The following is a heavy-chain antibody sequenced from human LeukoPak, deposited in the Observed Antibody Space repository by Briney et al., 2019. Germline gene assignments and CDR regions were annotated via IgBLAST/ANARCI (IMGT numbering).Heavy chain of an antibody. Sequence: GGSLRLSCAASGFTFSSYSMNWVRQAPGKGLEWVSSISSSSSYIYYADSVKGRFTISRDNAKNSLYLQMNSLRAEDTAVYYCAKGDYDSSGYYWFRPENTYYYFDYWGQGTLVTVSS. CDR3: AKGDYDSSGYYWFRPENTYYYFDY. D-gene: IGHD3-22*01. CDR1: GFTFSSYS. CDR2: ISSSSSYI. V-gene: IGHV3-21*04. J-gene: IGHJ4*02.